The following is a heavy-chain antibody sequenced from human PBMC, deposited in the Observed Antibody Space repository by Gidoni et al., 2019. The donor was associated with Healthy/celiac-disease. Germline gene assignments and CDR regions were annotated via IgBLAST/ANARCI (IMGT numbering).Heavy chain of an antibody. CDR3: ARPRSSRAFDI. J-gene: IGHJ3*02. Sequence: QVQLQQWGAGLLKPSETLSLTCAVYGGSFSGYYWSWIRQPPGKGLEWIGEINHSGSTNYNPSLKSRVTISVDTSKNQFSLKLSSVTAADTAVYYCARPRSSRAFDIWGQGTMVTVSS. CDR1: GGSFSGYY. CDR2: INHSGST. V-gene: IGHV4-34*01.